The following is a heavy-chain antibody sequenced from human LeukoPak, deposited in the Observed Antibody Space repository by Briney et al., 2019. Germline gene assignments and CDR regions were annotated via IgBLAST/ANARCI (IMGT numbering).Heavy chain of an antibody. V-gene: IGHV3-7*01. CDR3: AREHSGYDFPGRDYYYMDV. J-gene: IGHJ6*03. Sequence: GGSLRLSCAASGFTFSSCWMNWVRQAPGKGLEWVANIKQDGSEKYYVDSVKGRFTISRDNAKNSLYLQMNSLRAEDTAVYYCAREHSGYDFPGRDYYYMDVWGKGTTVTVSS. CDR1: GFTFSSCW. D-gene: IGHD5-12*01. CDR2: IKQDGSEK.